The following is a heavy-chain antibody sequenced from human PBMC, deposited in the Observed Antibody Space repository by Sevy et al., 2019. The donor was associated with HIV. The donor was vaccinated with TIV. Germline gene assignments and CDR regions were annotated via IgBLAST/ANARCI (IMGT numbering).Heavy chain of an antibody. D-gene: IGHD2-21*02. CDR3: AKTLQKLPFHPHYFDY. V-gene: IGHV3-23*01. Sequence: GGSLRLSCGVSGFALRSYTMNRVRQAPRKGLEWVASISATGGSTYYADSVKGRFTISRDVSKSTLYLQMNSLTAEDTAMFYCAKTLQKLPFHPHYFDYWGQGTLVTVSS. CDR1: GFALRSYT. CDR2: ISATGGST. J-gene: IGHJ4*02.